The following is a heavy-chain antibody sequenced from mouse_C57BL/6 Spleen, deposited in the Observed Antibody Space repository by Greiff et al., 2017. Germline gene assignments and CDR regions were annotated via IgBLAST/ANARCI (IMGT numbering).Heavy chain of an antibody. J-gene: IGHJ1*03. CDR1: GFTFTDYY. CDR3: ARYNSPSYWYFDV. CDR2: IRNKANGYTT. Sequence: EVKVVESGGGLVQPGGSLSLSCAASGFTFTDYYMSWVRQPPGKALEWLGFIRNKANGYTTEYSASVKGRFTISRDNSQSILYLQMNALRAEDSATYYCARYNSPSYWYFDVWGTGTTVTVSS. V-gene: IGHV7-3*01. D-gene: IGHD2-10*02.